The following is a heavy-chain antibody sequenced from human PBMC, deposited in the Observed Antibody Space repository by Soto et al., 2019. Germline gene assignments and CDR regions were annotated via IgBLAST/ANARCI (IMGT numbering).Heavy chain of an antibody. J-gene: IGHJ4*02. D-gene: IGHD6-19*01. CDR2: ISYDGNEK. CDR3: AKEGALSGGTYGDY. Sequence: QVQLVESGGGVVQPGRSLRLSCAASGFTFSTYGMHWVRQAPGKGLEWVAVISYDGNEKHYADSVKGRFTISSDNSKDTLSLQMNSLRAEDTAVYYCAKEGALSGGTYGDYWGQGTLVTVSS. CDR1: GFTFSTYG. V-gene: IGHV3-30*18.